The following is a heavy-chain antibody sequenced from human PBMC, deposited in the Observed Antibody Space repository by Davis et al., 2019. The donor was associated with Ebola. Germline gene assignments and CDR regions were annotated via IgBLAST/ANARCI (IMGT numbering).Heavy chain of an antibody. D-gene: IGHD4-17*01. CDR1: GFTFSSYA. V-gene: IGHV3-23*01. Sequence: GESLMTSRAASGFTFSSYAMSWVRQAPGKGLDWVSALTGSGRSTSYADSVKGRFTISRDNAKNSLYLQMNSLRAEETAVYYCAIYGDYVGPYYYYGMDVWGQGTTVTVSS. J-gene: IGHJ6*02. CDR3: AIYGDYVGPYYYYGMDV. CDR2: LTGSGRST.